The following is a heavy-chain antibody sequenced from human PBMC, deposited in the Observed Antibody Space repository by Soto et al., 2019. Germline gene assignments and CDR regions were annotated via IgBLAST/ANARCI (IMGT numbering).Heavy chain of an antibody. D-gene: IGHD1-1*01. CDR1: GASISGFY. Sequence: SETLSLTCTVSGASISGFYWSWIRKSDGKGLEWIGRIYATGTTDYNPSLKSRVMMSVDTSKKQFSLKLRSVTAADTAVYYCVRDGTKTLRDWFDPWGQGISVIVSS. V-gene: IGHV4-4*07. J-gene: IGHJ5*02. CDR3: VRDGTKTLRDWFDP. CDR2: IYATGTT.